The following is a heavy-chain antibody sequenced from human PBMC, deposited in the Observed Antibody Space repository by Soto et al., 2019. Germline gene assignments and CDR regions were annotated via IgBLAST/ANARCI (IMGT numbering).Heavy chain of an antibody. CDR1: GASIRSGVSY. V-gene: IGHV4-31*03. CDR3: ARAQLGDYLDY. D-gene: IGHD1-1*01. J-gene: IGHJ4*02. CDR2: IFSSGST. Sequence: QVQLQESGPGLGKLSQTLSFTCTFSGASIRSGVSYWSWIRQHPGKGLGWIGYIFSSGSTYYNPSLKSRVTISVDTSKNQFSLKLSSVTAADTAVYYCARAQLGDYLDYWGQGTLVTVSS.